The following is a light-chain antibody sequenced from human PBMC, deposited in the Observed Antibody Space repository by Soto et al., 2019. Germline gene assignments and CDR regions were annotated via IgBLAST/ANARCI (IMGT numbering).Light chain of an antibody. V-gene: IGKV1-12*01. CDR2: DAS. CDR1: ESIRTW. Sequence: QMTQSPSAVSATIGDRVTITCRASESIRTWLAWYQHKPGKAPMFLIYDASSLESGVPSRFSGSGSGTDFPLTIRVLPHEDFATYYCQQGYSTITFGQGTRLEI. CDR3: QQGYSTIT. J-gene: IGKJ5*01.